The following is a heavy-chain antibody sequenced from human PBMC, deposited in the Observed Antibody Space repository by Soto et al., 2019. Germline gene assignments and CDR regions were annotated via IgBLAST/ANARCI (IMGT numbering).Heavy chain of an antibody. CDR3: AREPIAAAYYYGMDV. V-gene: IGHV4-59*12. CDR2: IYYSGST. Sequence: SETLSLTCTVSGGSISSYYWSWIRQPPGKGLEWIGYIYYSGSTNYNPSLKSRVTISVDTSKNQFSLKLSSVTAADTAVYYCAREPIAAAYYYGMDVWGQGTTVTVS. CDR1: GGSISSYY. D-gene: IGHD6-13*01. J-gene: IGHJ6*02.